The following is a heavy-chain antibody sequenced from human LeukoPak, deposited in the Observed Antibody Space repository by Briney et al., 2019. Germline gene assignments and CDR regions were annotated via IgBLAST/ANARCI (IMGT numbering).Heavy chain of an antibody. J-gene: IGHJ4*02. CDR2: LNSDGSST. D-gene: IGHD3-16*01. CDR3: ARSRYDYIWGIDY. Sequence: GRSLRLSCAASGFTFSSYAMHWVRHAPGKGLGWVSRLNSDGSSTNYADSVKGRFTISRDNAKNPLYLQMNSLRDEDTAVFYCARSRYDYIWGIDYWGQGTLVTISS. CDR1: GFTFSSYA. V-gene: IGHV3-74*01.